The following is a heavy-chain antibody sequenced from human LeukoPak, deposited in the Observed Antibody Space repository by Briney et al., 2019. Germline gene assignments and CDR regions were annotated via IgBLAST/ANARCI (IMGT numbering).Heavy chain of an antibody. CDR1: GYTFTGYY. CDR3: ARYKGYSYGYGY. J-gene: IGHJ4*02. V-gene: IGHV1-2*02. D-gene: IGHD5-18*01. Sequence: ASVKVSCKASGYTFTGYYMNWVRQAPGQGLEWMGWINPNSGGTNYAQKFQGRVTMTRDTSISTAYMELSRLRSDDTAVYYCARYKGYSYGYGYWGQGTLVTVSS. CDR2: INPNSGGT.